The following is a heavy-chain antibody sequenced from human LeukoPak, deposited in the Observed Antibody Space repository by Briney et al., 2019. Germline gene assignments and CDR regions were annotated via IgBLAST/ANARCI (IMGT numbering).Heavy chain of an antibody. J-gene: IGHJ3*02. Sequence: SETLSLTCAVYGGSFSGYYWSWIRQPPGKGLEWIGEINHSGSTNYNPPLKSRVTISVDTSKNQFSLKLSSVTAADTAVYYCARGKGYYGDAFDIWGQGTMVTVSS. CDR3: ARGKGYYGDAFDI. V-gene: IGHV4-34*01. D-gene: IGHD3-22*01. CDR1: GGSFSGYY. CDR2: INHSGST.